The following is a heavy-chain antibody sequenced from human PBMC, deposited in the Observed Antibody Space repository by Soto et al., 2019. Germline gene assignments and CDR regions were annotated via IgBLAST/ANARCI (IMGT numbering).Heavy chain of an antibody. V-gene: IGHV4-34*01. J-gene: IGHJ6*03. CDR2: INHSGST. Sequence: SETLSLTCAVYGGSFSGYYWSWIRQPPGKGLEWIGEINHSGSTNYNPSLKSRVTISVDTSKNQFSLKLSSVTAADTAVYYCARTGKDIVVVVAEPFRYYYYYMDVWGKGTTVTVSS. D-gene: IGHD2-15*01. CDR1: GGSFSGYY. CDR3: ARTGKDIVVVVAEPFRYYYYYMDV.